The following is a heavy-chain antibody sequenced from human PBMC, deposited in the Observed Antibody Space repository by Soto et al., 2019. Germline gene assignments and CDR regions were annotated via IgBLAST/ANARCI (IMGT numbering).Heavy chain of an antibody. D-gene: IGHD3-22*01. V-gene: IGHV3-30-3*01. Sequence: QPGGSLRLSCAASGFTFSSYAMHWVRQAPGKGLESVAVISYDGSNKYYADSVKGRFTISRDNSKNTLYLQMNSLRAEDTAVYYCARDGYYYDSSGYYYVFDYWGQGTLVTVSS. CDR1: GFTFSSYA. CDR3: ARDGYYYDSSGYYYVFDY. CDR2: ISYDGSNK. J-gene: IGHJ4*02.